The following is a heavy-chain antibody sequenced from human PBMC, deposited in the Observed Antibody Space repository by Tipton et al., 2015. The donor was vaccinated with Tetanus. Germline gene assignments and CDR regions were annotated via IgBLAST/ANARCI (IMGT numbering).Heavy chain of an antibody. J-gene: IGHJ4*02. CDR1: GGSINSDNW. Sequence: TLSLTCTVSGGSINSDNWWSWVRQSPGTGLEWIGEIYHSGTTNYNPSLKSRVTISVDKSKNQFSLKLSSVTAADTAVYYCARHRVGNYYDSSGYYRSDYFDYWGQGTLVTVSS. CDR2: IYHSGTT. CDR3: ARHRVGNYYDSSGYYRSDYFDY. D-gene: IGHD3-22*01. V-gene: IGHV4-4*02.